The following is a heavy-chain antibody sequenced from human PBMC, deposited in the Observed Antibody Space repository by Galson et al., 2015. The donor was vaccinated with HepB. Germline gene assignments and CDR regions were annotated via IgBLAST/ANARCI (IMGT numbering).Heavy chain of an antibody. CDR1: GYSFTSYW. V-gene: IGHV5-10-1*01. CDR2: IDPSDSYT. J-gene: IGHJ6*02. CDR3: ARRGDYYDSSGYYYVGYYYYGMDV. D-gene: IGHD3-22*01. Sequence: QSGAEVKKPGESLRISCKGSGYSFTSYWISWVRQMPGKGLEWMGRIDPSDSYTNYSPSFQGHVTISADKSISTAYLQWSSLKASDTAMYYCARRGDYYDSSGYYYVGYYYYGMDVWGQGTTVTVSS.